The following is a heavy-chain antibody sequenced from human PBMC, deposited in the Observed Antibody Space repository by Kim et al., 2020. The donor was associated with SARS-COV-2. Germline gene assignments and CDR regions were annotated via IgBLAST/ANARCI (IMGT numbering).Heavy chain of an antibody. CDR3: ARDTGAVAGMRGDWFDP. CDR1: GFTFSSYA. D-gene: IGHD6-19*01. Sequence: GGSLRLSCAASGFTFSSYAMHWVRQAPGKGLEWVAVISYDGSNKYYADSVKGRFTISGDNSKNTLYLQMNSLRAEDTAVYYCARDTGAVAGMRGDWFDPWGQGTLVTVSS. V-gene: IGHV3-30*04. J-gene: IGHJ5*02. CDR2: ISYDGSNK.